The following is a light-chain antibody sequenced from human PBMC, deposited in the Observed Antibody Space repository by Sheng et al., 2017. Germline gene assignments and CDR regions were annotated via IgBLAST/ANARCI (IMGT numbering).Light chain of an antibody. Sequence: EIVLTQSPVTLSLSPGERATLSCRASQTVRGYLAWYQQKPGQAPRLLIYDASNRATGIPARFSGSGSGTDFTLTISSLEPEDFAVYYCQQRSNWPFTFGGGTKVEIK. CDR1: QTVRGY. V-gene: IGKV3-11*01. CDR3: QQRSNWPFT. CDR2: DAS. J-gene: IGKJ4*01.